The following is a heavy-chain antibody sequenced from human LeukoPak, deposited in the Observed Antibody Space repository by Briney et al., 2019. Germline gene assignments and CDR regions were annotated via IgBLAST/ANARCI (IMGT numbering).Heavy chain of an antibody. CDR2: IYYSGST. CDR1: GSSISSYY. V-gene: IGHV4-59*01. CDR3: ARDRPLIDCSGGSCLKVGWFDP. J-gene: IGHJ5*02. D-gene: IGHD2-15*01. Sequence: SETLSLTCTVSGSSISSYYWSWIRQPPGKGLEWIGYIYYSGSTNYNPSLKSRVTISVDTSKNQFSLKLSSVTAADTAVYYCARDRPLIDCSGGSCLKVGWFDPWGQGTLVTVSS.